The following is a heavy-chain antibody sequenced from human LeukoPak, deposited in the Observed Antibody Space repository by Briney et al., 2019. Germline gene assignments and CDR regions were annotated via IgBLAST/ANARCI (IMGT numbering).Heavy chain of an antibody. Sequence: ASVKVSCKASCYTFTSYGISWVRQDPGQGLEWMGWISAYNGNTNYAQKLQGRVTMTTDTSTSTAYMELRSLRSDDTAVYYCARSTKPRGYCSSTSCYANWFDPWGQGTLVTVSS. CDR1: CYTFTSYG. V-gene: IGHV1-18*01. D-gene: IGHD2-2*01. CDR2: ISAYNGNT. CDR3: ARSTKPRGYCSSTSCYANWFDP. J-gene: IGHJ5*02.